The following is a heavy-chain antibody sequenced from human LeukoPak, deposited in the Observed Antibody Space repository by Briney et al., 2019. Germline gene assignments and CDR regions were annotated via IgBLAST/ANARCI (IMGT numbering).Heavy chain of an antibody. J-gene: IGHJ4*02. CDR1: GGATTNYY. V-gene: IGHV4-59*08. Sequence: SETLSLTCTLSGGATTNYYWSWIRQSPGKGLEWIGYIYDTGSTNYNPSLKSRVTISADTSKNQFSLRLTSVTAADTAVYYCTRRCGADCYDLEYWGQGTLVTVSS. D-gene: IGHD2-21*02. CDR3: TRRCGADCYDLEY. CDR2: IYDTGST.